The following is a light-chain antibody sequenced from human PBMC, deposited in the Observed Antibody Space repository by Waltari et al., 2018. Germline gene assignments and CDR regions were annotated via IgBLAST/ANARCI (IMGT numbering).Light chain of an antibody. V-gene: IGLV2-11*01. CDR2: DLS. Sequence: QSALTQPASVSGSPGQSSTLSCTGTSRDAGGYNSVSWYQQHPGKPPKVMIYDLSRRPSGVPDRFSGSRSANTASLTISGLQAEDEADYYCCSYAGSYTWVFGGGTKVTVL. CDR3: CSYAGSYTWV. J-gene: IGLJ3*02. CDR1: SRDAGGYNS.